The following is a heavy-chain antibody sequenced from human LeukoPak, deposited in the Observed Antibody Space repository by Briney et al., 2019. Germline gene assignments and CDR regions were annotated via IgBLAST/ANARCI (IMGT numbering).Heavy chain of an antibody. CDR2: IYYSGST. V-gene: IGHV4-39*01. CDR3: ARRTVPKYCSTTSCYYYNMDV. D-gene: IGHD2-2*01. Sequence: PSETLSLTCTVSGGSISSSSYFWGWIRQPPGKGLEWIGSIYYSGSTYYNPSLKSRVTISVDTSKNQFSLKLSSVTAADTAVFYCARRTVPKYCSTTSCYYYNMDVWGKGTTVTISS. CDR1: GGSISSSSYF. J-gene: IGHJ6*03.